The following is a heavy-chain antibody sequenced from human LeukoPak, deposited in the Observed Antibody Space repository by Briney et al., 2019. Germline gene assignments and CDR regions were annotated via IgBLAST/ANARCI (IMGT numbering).Heavy chain of an antibody. CDR1: GFTFSSYS. CDR3: ARAYSSGPQVDY. J-gene: IGHJ4*02. CDR2: ISSSSSYI. D-gene: IGHD6-19*01. V-gene: IGHV3-21*01. Sequence: GGSLRLSCAASGFTFSSYSMNWVRQAPGKGLEWVSSISSSSSYIYYADSVKGRFTISRDNAKNSLYLQMNSLRAEDTAVYYCARAYSSGPQVDYWGQGTLVTVPS.